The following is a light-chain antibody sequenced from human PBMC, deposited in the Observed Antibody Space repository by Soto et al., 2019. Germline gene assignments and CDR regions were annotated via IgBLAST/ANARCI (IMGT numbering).Light chain of an antibody. CDR2: KAS. Sequence: DIQMTQSPSTLSASVGDRVTITCRASQSISSWLAWYQQKPGKAPKLLIYKASSLESGVPSRFSGSGSGTEFTLTISSLQTDAFAPYYCQQYNSYPTCGQGTKVEIK. CDR3: QQYNSYPT. J-gene: IGKJ1*01. V-gene: IGKV1-5*03. CDR1: QSISSW.